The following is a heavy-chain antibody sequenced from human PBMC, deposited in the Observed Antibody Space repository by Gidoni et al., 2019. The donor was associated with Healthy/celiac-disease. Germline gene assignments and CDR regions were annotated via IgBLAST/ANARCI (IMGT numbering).Heavy chain of an antibody. Sequence: AKKFQGRVTITADTSTDTAYMELSSLRSEDTAVYYCATNYYDSSGYYYWGQGTLVTVSS. D-gene: IGHD3-22*01. J-gene: IGHJ4*02. V-gene: IGHV1-69-2*01. CDR3: ATNYYDSSGYYY.